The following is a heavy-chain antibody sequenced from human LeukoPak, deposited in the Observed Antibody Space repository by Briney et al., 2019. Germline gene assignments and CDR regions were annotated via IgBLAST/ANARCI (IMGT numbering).Heavy chain of an antibody. V-gene: IGHV3-23*01. CDR2: ISGSGGST. J-gene: IGHJ4*02. CDR1: VFTFSSSA. CDR3: AKDVMTGTTFDAPTYSVDY. D-gene: IGHD1-7*01. Sequence: GGSLRLSCAASVFTFSSSAMSWVRQAPGEGLEWVSAISGSGGSTYYADSVKGRFTISRDNSKNTLYLQKNSLRADDTAVYYCAKDVMTGTTFDAPTYSVDYWGERTLVTVSS.